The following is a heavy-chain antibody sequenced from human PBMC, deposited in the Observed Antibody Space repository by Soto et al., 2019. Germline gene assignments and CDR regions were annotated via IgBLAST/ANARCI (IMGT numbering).Heavy chain of an antibody. CDR3: ARGGSDYDFWSGYYYYYYGMGV. D-gene: IGHD3-3*01. CDR1: GGSFSGYY. Sequence: SETLSLTCAVYGGSFSGYYWSWIRQPPGKGLEWIGEINHSGSTNYNPSLKSRVTISVDTSKNQFSLKLSSVTAADTAVYYCARGGSDYDFWSGYYYYYYGMGVWGQGTTVTVSS. V-gene: IGHV4-34*01. J-gene: IGHJ6*02. CDR2: INHSGST.